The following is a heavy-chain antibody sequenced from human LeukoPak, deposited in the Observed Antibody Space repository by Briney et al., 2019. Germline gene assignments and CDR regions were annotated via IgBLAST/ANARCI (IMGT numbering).Heavy chain of an antibody. CDR3: AGGRDIAAACPGGYLDY. D-gene: IGHD6-25*01. Sequence: PGGSLRLSCGASGFTFSDYHMNWIRQVPGKGLQWVSYISPRGGSIYFADSVRGRFAISRDNAKDSLFLQMNSLTAEDTAVYYCAGGRDIAAACPGGYLDYCGPGTLVTVSS. CDR1: GFTFSDYH. J-gene: IGHJ4*02. V-gene: IGHV3-11*01. CDR2: ISPRGGSI.